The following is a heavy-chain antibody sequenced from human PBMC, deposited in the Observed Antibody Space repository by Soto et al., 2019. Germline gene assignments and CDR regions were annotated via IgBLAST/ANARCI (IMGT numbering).Heavy chain of an antibody. D-gene: IGHD3-16*01. CDR2: ISYDGSNK. CDR1: GFTFSSYA. J-gene: IGHJ4*02. CDR3: ARASVLLGIDY. Sequence: SLRLSCAASGFTFSSYAMHWVRQAPGKGLEWVAVISYDGSNKYYADSVKGRLTISRDNSKNTLYLQMNSLRAEDTAVYYCARASVLLGIDYWGQGTLVTVSS. V-gene: IGHV3-30-3*01.